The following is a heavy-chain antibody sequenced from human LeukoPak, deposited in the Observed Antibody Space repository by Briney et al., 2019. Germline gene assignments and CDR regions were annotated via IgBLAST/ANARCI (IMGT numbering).Heavy chain of an antibody. CDR2: ISWNSGTI. V-gene: IGHV3-9*01. CDR1: GFTFDDYF. D-gene: IGHD6-19*01. Sequence: PGGSLRLSCAASGFTFDDYFMHWVRQAPGKGLEWVSGISWNSGTIYYADSVKGRFTISRANAKDSLYLQMNSLRAEDTAICYCAREYSSGWYSFGDAFDIWGQGTMVTVSS. J-gene: IGHJ3*02. CDR3: AREYSSGWYSFGDAFDI.